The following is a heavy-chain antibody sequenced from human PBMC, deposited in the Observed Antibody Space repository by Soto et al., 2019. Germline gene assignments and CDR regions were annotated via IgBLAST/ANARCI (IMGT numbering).Heavy chain of an antibody. CDR3: AKREGGYSGTYRGDMDV. CDR2: ISGSGGST. CDR1: GFTFSNYA. J-gene: IGHJ6*02. D-gene: IGHD1-26*01. V-gene: IGHV3-23*01. Sequence: EVQLLESGGGLVQPGGSLRLSCAVSGFTFSNYAMNWVRQAPGKGLEWVSAISGSGGSTYYADSVKGRFTISRDNSENXXYLQMNSLRAEDTAVYYCAKREGGYSGTYRGDMDVWGQGTTVTVSS.